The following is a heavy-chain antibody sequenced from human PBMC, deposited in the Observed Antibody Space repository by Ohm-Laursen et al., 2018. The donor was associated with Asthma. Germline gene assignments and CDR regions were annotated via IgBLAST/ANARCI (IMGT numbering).Heavy chain of an antibody. V-gene: IGHV3-48*01. D-gene: IGHD3-10*01. CDR1: GFTFSSYS. Sequence: SLRLSCSATGFTFSSYSMNWVRQAPGKGLEWVSYISSSSSTIYYADSVKGRFTISRDNAKNSLYLQMNSLRAEDTAVYYCARVFGFDYWGQETLVTVSS. J-gene: IGHJ4*02. CDR2: ISSSSSTI. CDR3: ARVFGFDY.